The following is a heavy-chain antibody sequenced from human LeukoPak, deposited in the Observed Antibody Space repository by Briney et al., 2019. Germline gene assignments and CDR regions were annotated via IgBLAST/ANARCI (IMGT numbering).Heavy chain of an antibody. D-gene: IGHD5-18*01. CDR3: AKDPYSYGFRDDDY. J-gene: IGHJ4*02. CDR1: GFTFSSYA. Sequence: PGGSLRLSCAASGFTFSSYAVSWVRQAPGKGLEWVSAISGSGGSTYYADSVKGRFTISRDNSKNTLYLQMNSLRAEDTAVYYCAKDPYSYGFRDDDYWGQGTLVTVSS. CDR2: ISGSGGST. V-gene: IGHV3-23*01.